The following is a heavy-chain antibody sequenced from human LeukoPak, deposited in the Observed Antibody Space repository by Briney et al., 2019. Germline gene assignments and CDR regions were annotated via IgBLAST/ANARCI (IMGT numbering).Heavy chain of an antibody. CDR2: IKSKTDGGTT. CDR1: GFTFSNAW. D-gene: IGHD1-26*01. CDR3: TTIYSGSCYVPLDYFDY. V-gene: IGHV3-15*01. J-gene: IGHJ4*02. Sequence: GGSLRLSCAASGFTFSNAWMSWVRQAPGKGLEWVGRIKSKTDGGTTDYAAPVKGRFTISRDDSKNTLYLQMNSLKTEDTAVYYCTTIYSGSCYVPLDYFDYWGREPWSPSPQ.